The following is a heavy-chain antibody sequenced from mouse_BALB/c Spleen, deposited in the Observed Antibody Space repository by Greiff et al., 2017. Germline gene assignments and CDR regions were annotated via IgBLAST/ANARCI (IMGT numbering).Heavy chain of an antibody. CDR1: GFTFSSYT. CDR3: TRDGNSYFDY. V-gene: IGHV5-6-4*01. CDR2: ISSGGSYT. D-gene: IGHD2-1*01. J-gene: IGHJ2*01. Sequence: EVKLVESGGGLVKPGGSLKLSCAASGFTFSSYTMSWVRQTPEKRLEWVATISSGGSYTYYPDSVKGRFTISRDNAKNTLYLQMSSLKSEDTAMYYCTRDGNSYFDYWGQGTTLTVSP.